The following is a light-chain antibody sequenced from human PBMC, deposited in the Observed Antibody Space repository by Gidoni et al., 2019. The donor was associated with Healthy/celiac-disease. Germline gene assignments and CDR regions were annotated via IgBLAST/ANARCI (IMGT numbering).Light chain of an antibody. CDR2: DAA. J-gene: IGKJ5*01. V-gene: IGKV3-11*01. CDR3: QQRSNWHSIT. CDR1: QSVSSY. Sequence: EIVLTQSPATLSLSPGERATLSCRASQSVSSYLAWYQQKPGQAPRLLISDAANRATGIPARFSGSGSGTDFTLTISSLEPEDFAVYYCQQRSNWHSITFGQGTRLEIK.